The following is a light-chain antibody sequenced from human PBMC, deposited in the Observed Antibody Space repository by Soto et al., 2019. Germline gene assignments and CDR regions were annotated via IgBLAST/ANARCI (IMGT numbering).Light chain of an antibody. CDR2: EVS. CDR1: SSDVGGYNY. CDR3: SSYAASTYV. Sequence: VLTQPPSASGSPGQSVTISCTGTSSDVGGYNYVSWYQQHPGKAPKLIIYEVSKRPSGVPDRFSGSKSGNTASLTVSGLQTEDEADYYCSSYAASTYVFGTGTKVTVL. V-gene: IGLV2-8*01. J-gene: IGLJ1*01.